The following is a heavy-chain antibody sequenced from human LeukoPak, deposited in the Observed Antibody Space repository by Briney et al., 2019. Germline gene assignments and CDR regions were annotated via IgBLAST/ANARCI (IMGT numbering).Heavy chain of an antibody. V-gene: IGHV4-30-4*01. J-gene: IGHJ4*02. CDR1: GGSISSGDYY. CDR2: IYYSGST. Sequence: SQTLSLTCTVSGGSISSGDYYWSWIRQPPGKGLEWIGYIYYSGSTYYNPSLKSRVTLSVDTSKNQFSLKLSSVTAADTAVYYCARTHTVTTSCLDYWGQGTLVTVSS. D-gene: IGHD4-17*01. CDR3: ARTHTVTTSCLDY.